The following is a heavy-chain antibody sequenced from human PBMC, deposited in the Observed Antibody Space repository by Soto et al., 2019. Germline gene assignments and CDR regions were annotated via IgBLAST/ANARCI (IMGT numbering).Heavy chain of an antibody. CDR1: GFTFRAYT. CDR3: AKTGPVTARIRFDY. CDR2: IDGRDGT. Sequence: EVQLLASGGGLVQPGGSLRLSCAGPGFTFRAYTMAWVRQAPGKGLEWVSGIDGRDGTYYADSVKGRFNISRDSSRNTLFLQMNSLRADDTAVYYCAKTGPVTARIRFDYWGQGALVTVSS. D-gene: IGHD2-21*02. V-gene: IGHV3-23*01. J-gene: IGHJ4*02.